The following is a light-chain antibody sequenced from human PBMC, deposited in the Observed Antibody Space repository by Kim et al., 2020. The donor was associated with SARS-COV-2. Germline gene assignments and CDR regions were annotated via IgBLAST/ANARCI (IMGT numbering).Light chain of an antibody. J-gene: IGLJ2*01. CDR1: SSDVGGYNY. V-gene: IGLV2-14*04. CDR3: SSYTSSSNVV. CDR2: DVS. Sequence: QSFTISCTGTSSDVGGYNYVSWYQQHPGKAPKLMIYDVSKRPSGVSNRFSGSKSGNTASLTISGLQAEDEADYYCSSYTSSSNVVFGGGTQLTVL.